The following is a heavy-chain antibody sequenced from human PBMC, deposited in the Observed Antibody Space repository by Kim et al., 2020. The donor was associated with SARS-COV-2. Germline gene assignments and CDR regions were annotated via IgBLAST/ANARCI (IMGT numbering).Heavy chain of an antibody. CDR2: INNNTGNP. V-gene: IGHV7-4-1*02. J-gene: IGHJ5*02. Sequence: ASVKVSCKASGYTFSSYAMNWVRQAPGQGLEWMGWINNNTGNPTYAQGFTGRFVFSLDTSVSTAYLQISSLKAEDTAVYYCASGRGWLQSANWFDPWGQGTLVAFTS. D-gene: IGHD5-12*01. CDR1: GYTFSSYA. CDR3: ASGRGWLQSANWFDP.